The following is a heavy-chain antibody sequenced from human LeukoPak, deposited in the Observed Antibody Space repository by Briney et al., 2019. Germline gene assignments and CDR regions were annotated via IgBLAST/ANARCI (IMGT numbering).Heavy chain of an antibody. D-gene: IGHD4-17*01. CDR3: AKDINGYYGGFDY. J-gene: IGHJ4*02. V-gene: IGHV3-23*01. Sequence: GGSLSPSCVRSGVAFSNFALTWERQAAGTGREGLSTIINSGGSTYYAASVKGRFTISTDSSKNPLYLQMSSLRDEDTAVYYCAKDINGYYGGFDYWGQGTLVTVSS. CDR2: IINSGGST. CDR1: GVAFSNFA.